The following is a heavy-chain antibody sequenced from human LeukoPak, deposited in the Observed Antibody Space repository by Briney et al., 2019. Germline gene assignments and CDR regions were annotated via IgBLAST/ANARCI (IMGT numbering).Heavy chain of an antibody. J-gene: IGHJ6*03. Sequence: PSETLSLTCTVSGGSIRDTTYYWGWIRQPPGKGLEWIGSIYYSGNTYYNPSLMSRVTISVDTSKNQFSLNLSSVTAADTAVYYCARDRLILWFGELSHYYYYMDVWGKGTTVTVSS. D-gene: IGHD3-10*01. V-gene: IGHV4-39*07. CDR2: IYYSGNT. CDR3: ARDRLILWFGELSHYYYYMDV. CDR1: GGSIRDTTYY.